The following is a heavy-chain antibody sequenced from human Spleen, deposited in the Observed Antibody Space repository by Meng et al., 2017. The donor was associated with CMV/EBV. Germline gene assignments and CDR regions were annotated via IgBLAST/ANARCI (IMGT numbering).Heavy chain of an antibody. D-gene: IGHD1-20*01. Sequence: SLKISCAASGFTFDDYAIHWVRQAPGKGLEWASGISWNSGSIGYADSVKGRFTISRDNAKNSLYLQMNSLRAEDTALYYCAKGRGNWNYYGRDVWGQGTTVTVSS. CDR3: AKGRGNWNYYGRDV. CDR1: GFTFDDYA. CDR2: ISWNSGSI. V-gene: IGHV3-9*01. J-gene: IGHJ6*02.